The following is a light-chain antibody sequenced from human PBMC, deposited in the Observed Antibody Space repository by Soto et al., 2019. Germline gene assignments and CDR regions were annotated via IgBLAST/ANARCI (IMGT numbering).Light chain of an antibody. V-gene: IGKV1-9*01. J-gene: IGKJ2*01. CDR2: AAS. CDR1: QAISTY. CDR3: QQLNSYPYT. Sequence: DIQLTQSPSLLSASVADRVTITCRASQAISTYLAWYQQKPGKAPKLLIYAASTLQSGVPSRFSGGGSGTEFTLRISSLQPEDFATYYCQQLNSYPYTFGQGTKLEIK.